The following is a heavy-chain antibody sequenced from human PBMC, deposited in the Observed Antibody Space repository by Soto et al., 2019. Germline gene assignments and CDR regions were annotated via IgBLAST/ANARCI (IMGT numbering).Heavy chain of an antibody. J-gene: IGHJ6*02. D-gene: IGHD3-9*01. Sequence: GGSLRLSCAASGFTFSSYAMSWVRQAPGKGLEWVSAISGSGGSTYYADSVKGRFTISRDNSKNTLYLQMNSLRAEDTAVYYCAKDLSDILTGSLRSFKQYYYYGTDVWGQGTTVTVSS. V-gene: IGHV3-23*01. CDR1: GFTFSSYA. CDR2: ISGSGGST. CDR3: AKDLSDILTGSLRSFKQYYYYGTDV.